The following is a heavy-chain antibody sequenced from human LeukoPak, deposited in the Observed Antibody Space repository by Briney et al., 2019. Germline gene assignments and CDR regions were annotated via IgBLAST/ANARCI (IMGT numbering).Heavy chain of an antibody. D-gene: IGHD3-3*01. J-gene: IGHJ3*02. V-gene: IGHV4-34*01. Sequence: SETVSLTCAVYGGSFSGYYWSWIRQPPGKGLEWIGEINHSGSTNYNPSLKSRVTISVDTSKNQFSLKLSSVTAADTAVYYCAREGALDWSGYLGAFDIWGQGTMVAVSS. CDR3: AREGALDWSGYLGAFDI. CDR1: GGSFSGYY. CDR2: INHSGST.